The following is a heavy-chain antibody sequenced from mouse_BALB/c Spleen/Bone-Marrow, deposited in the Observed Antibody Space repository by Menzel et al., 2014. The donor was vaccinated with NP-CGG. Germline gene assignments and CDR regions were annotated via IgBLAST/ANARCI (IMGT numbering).Heavy chain of an antibody. CDR1: GYTFTSYD. Sequence: VVESGTLVKMSCKASGYTFTSYDINWVKQGPGQGLELIGWINPGDGSAKYNEKFKGKATLTADKSSSTAYMQLSSLTSENTAVYFCARSGDGYYWYFDVWGAGTMVTVSS. D-gene: IGHD2-3*01. V-gene: IGHV1S33*01. CDR2: INPGDGSA. J-gene: IGHJ1*01. CDR3: ARSGDGYYWYFDV.